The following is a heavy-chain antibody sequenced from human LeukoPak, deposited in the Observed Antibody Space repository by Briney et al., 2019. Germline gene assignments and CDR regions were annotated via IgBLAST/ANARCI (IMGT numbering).Heavy chain of an antibody. D-gene: IGHD6-13*01. CDR3: ARGVVRYRQQLVRVRGIWFDP. V-gene: IGHV1-2*02. Sequence: ASVKVSCKASGYTFTGYYMHWVRQAPGQGLEWMGWINPNSGGTNYAQKFQGRVTMTRDTFISTAYMELSRLRSDDTAVYYCARGVVRYRQQLVRVRGIWFDPWGQGTLVTVSS. CDR1: GYTFTGYY. J-gene: IGHJ5*02. CDR2: INPNSGGT.